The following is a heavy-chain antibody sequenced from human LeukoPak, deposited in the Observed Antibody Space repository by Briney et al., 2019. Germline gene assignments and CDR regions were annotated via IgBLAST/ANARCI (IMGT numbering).Heavy chain of an antibody. Sequence: PGGSLRLPCAASGFTFSSYAMSWVRQAPWERLQWVSGISDSGGNTYYADSVRGRFTISRDNSKNTLYLQMNSLRAEDTAVYYCARHRSSWLIDYWGQGTLVTVSS. CDR1: GFTFSSYA. D-gene: IGHD6-6*01. V-gene: IGHV3-23*01. J-gene: IGHJ4*02. CDR2: ISDSGGNT. CDR3: ARHRSSWLIDY.